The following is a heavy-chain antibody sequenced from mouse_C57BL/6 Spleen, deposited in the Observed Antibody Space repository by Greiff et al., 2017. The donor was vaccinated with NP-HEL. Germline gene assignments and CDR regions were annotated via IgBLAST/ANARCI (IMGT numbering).Heavy chain of an antibody. Sequence: VQLQQSGAELARPGASVKMSCKASGYTFTSYTMHWVKQRPGQGLEWIGYINPSSGYTKYNQKFKDKATLTADKSSSTAYMQLSSLTSEDSAVYYCARDRDGDFDYWGQGTTLTVSS. V-gene: IGHV1-4*01. J-gene: IGHJ2*01. CDR1: GYTFTSYT. CDR3: ARDRDGDFDY. CDR2: INPSSGYT. D-gene: IGHD3-1*01.